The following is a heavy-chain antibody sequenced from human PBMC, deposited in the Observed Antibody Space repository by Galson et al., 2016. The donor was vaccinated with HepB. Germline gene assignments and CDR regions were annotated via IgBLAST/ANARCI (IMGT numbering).Heavy chain of an antibody. CDR2: ISSSGSYT. D-gene: IGHD6-13*01. CDR3: AREDSSWYGYYGMDV. Sequence: SLRLSCAASGFTFTDYYMTWIRQAPGKGLEWVSYISSSGSYTNYADSVKGRFTSSSDNARKSLYLQMNSMRPDDAAVYYCAREDSSWYGYYGMDVWGQGTTVTVSS. CDR1: GFTFTDYY. V-gene: IGHV3-11*06. J-gene: IGHJ6*02.